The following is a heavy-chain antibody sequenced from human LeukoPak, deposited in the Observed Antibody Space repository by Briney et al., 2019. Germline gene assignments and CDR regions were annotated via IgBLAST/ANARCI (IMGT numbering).Heavy chain of an antibody. CDR2: IYYSGAT. Sequence: SETLSLTCTVSGGPISSYYWSWIRQPPGKGLEWIGYIYYSGATSYNPSLKSRVTISIDTSKNQFSLNLGSVTAADTAMYYCSRGGSYYRAMMWGQGTMVAVSS. CDR1: GGPISSYY. J-gene: IGHJ3*01. V-gene: IGHV4-59*01. CDR3: SRGGSYYRAMM. D-gene: IGHD3-10*01.